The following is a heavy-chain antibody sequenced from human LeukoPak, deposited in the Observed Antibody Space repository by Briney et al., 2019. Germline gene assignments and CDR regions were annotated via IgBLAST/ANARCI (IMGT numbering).Heavy chain of an antibody. D-gene: IGHD6-19*01. CDR1: GFTFSSYA. Sequence: PGGSLRLSCAASGFTFSSYAMSWVRQAPGKGLEWVSAISGSGGSTYYADSVKGRFTISRDNSKNTLYLQMNSLRAEDTAVYYCERQAGIAVAAYDYWGQGTLVTVSS. V-gene: IGHV3-23*01. CDR3: ERQAGIAVAAYDY. CDR2: ISGSGGST. J-gene: IGHJ4*02.